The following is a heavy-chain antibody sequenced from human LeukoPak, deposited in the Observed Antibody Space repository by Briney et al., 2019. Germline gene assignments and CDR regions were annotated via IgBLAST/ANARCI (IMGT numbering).Heavy chain of an antibody. Sequence: PSETLSLTCTVSGGSISSYYWSWIRQPPGKGLEWIGYIYYSGSTNYNPSLKSRVTISVDTSKNQFSLKLSSVTAADTAVYYCARAVAVAAGDYTFFDGMDVRGQGTTVTVSS. V-gene: IGHV4-59*01. D-gene: IGHD6-19*01. CDR2: IYYSGST. CDR1: GGSISSYY. CDR3: ARAVAVAAGDYTFFDGMDV. J-gene: IGHJ6*02.